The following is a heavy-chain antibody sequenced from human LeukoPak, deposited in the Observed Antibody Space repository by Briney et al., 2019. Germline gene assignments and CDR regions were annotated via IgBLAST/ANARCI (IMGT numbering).Heavy chain of an antibody. J-gene: IGHJ4*02. CDR2: INWDGRSP. Sequence: PGGSLRLSCAASGFTFDHYALTWVRQAPGKGLEWVSAINWDGRSPRYAASVKGRFTISRDNAKNSLYLQMDSLRAEDTALYYCARGLGAPDSWGQGTLVTVSS. D-gene: IGHD1-26*01. CDR1: GFTFDHYA. V-gene: IGHV3-20*04. CDR3: ARGLGAPDS.